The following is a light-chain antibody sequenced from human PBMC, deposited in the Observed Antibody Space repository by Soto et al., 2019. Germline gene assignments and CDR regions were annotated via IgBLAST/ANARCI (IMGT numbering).Light chain of an antibody. V-gene: IGKV3-11*01. Sequence: EIVLTQSPATLSLSPGERATLSCRASQSVSSYLAWYHQKPGQAPRLLIYDTSNRATGIPARFSGSGSGTDFTLTISSLEPEDFAVYYCQQRSNWPPLTVGGGTKVEIK. CDR2: DTS. CDR1: QSVSSY. CDR3: QQRSNWPPLT. J-gene: IGKJ4*01.